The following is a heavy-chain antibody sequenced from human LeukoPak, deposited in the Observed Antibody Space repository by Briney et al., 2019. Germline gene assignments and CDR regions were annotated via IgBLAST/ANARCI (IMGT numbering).Heavy chain of an antibody. Sequence: ASVKVSCEASGYTFTGYYMHWVRQAPGQGLEWMGWINPNSGGTNYAQKFQGRVTMTRDTSISTAYMELRRLRDDDTAVYYCARDQRLWWSRGVYYFDYWGQGTLVTVSS. CDR1: GYTFTGYY. V-gene: IGHV1-2*02. CDR2: INPNSGGT. J-gene: IGHJ4*02. CDR3: ARDQRLWWSRGVYYFDY. D-gene: IGHD2-21*01.